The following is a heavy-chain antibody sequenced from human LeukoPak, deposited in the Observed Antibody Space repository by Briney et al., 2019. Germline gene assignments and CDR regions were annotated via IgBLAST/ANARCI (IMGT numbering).Heavy chain of an antibody. Sequence: PSETLSLTCTVSGGSISSYYWSWIRQPPGKGLEWIGYIYYSGSTNYNPSLTSRVTISVDTSKNQFSLKLSSVTAADTAVYYCARSYDSSGYSSFWYWGQGTLVTVSS. CDR2: IYYSGST. V-gene: IGHV4-59*01. J-gene: IGHJ4*02. CDR3: ARSYDSSGYSSFWY. D-gene: IGHD3-22*01. CDR1: GGSISSYY.